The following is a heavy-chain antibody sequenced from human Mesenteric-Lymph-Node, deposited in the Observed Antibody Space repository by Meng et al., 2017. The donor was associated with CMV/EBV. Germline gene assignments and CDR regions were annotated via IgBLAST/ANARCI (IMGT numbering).Heavy chain of an antibody. CDR2: ISNDGSNK. Sequence: SLKISCATSGFTFINYAMHWVRQAPGKGLEWVAVISNDGSNKYYEDSVKGRFTISRDNAKNTLYLQMNSLRAEDTAVYYCSRVWSGYYKLGMDVWGQGTTVTVSS. CDR3: SRVWSGYYKLGMDV. J-gene: IGHJ6*02. V-gene: IGHV3-30*04. CDR1: GFTFINYA. D-gene: IGHD3-3*01.